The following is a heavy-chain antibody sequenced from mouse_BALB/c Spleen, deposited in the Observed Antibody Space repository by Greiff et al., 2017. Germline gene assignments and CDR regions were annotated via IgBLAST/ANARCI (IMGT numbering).Heavy chain of an antibody. CDR1: GFTFSSYG. J-gene: IGHJ3*01. V-gene: IGHV5-6*01. CDR3: ARGYDYDAWFAY. D-gene: IGHD2-4*01. CDR2: ISSGGSYT. Sequence: EVQRVESGGDLVKPGGSLKLSCAASGFTFSSYGMSWVRQTPDKRLEWVATISSGGSYTYYPDSVKGRFTISRDNAKNTLYLQMSSLTSEDTAMYYCARGYDYDAWFAYWGQGTLVTVSA.